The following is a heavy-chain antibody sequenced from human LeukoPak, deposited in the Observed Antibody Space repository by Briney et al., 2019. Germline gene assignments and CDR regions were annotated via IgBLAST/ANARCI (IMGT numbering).Heavy chain of an antibody. Sequence: RGGSMRLSCAASGFTFSSYGMHWVRQAPGKGLEWVAVIWYDGGNKYYADSVKGRFTISRDNSKNTLYLQMNSLRAEDTAVYYCAGAEGWLQPLDYWGQGTLVTVSS. D-gene: IGHD5-24*01. CDR1: GFTFSSYG. V-gene: IGHV3-33*01. CDR2: IWYDGGNK. CDR3: AGAEGWLQPLDY. J-gene: IGHJ4*02.